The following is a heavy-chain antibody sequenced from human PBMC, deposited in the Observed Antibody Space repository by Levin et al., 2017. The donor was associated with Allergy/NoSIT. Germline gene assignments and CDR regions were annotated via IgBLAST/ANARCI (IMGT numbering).Heavy chain of an antibody. Sequence: GGSLRLSCAASGFTFTSYAMAWVRQAPGKGLEWVASITGSAATTYYADSVKGRFTLSKDNPKNALVLQMNSLRPEDTADYYCAKDRRFTVTADFDNWGHGTRVTVAS. CDR2: ITGSAATT. CDR3: AKDRRFTVTADFDN. CDR1: GFTFTSYA. J-gene: IGHJ4*01. D-gene: IGHD4-17*01. V-gene: IGHV3-23*01.